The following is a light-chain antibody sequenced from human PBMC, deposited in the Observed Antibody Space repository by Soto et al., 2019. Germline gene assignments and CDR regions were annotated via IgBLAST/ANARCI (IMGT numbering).Light chain of an antibody. Sequence: EIVLPQSPGTLSLSPGERATLSCRASQSVSRSLLAWYQQKPGQAPRLLIYGASTRATGIADRFSGSGSGTDFTLTISRLEPEDFAVYYCQQYGNPPPYSFGQGTKLEIK. J-gene: IGKJ2*03. CDR3: QQYGNPPPYS. CDR2: GAS. V-gene: IGKV3-20*01. CDR1: QSVSRSL.